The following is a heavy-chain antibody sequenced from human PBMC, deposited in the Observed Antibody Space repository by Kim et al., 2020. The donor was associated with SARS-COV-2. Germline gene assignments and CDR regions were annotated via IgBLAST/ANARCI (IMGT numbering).Heavy chain of an antibody. CDR2: T. J-gene: IGHJ4*02. Sequence: TYYADSVKGRFAISRDNSKNTLYLQMNSLRAEDTAVYYCAKGKWELLFDYWGQGTLVTVSS. CDR3: AKGKWELLFDY. D-gene: IGHD1-26*01. V-gene: IGHV3-23*01.